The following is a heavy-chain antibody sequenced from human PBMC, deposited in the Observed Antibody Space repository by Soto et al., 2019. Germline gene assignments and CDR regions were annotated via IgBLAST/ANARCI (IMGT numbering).Heavy chain of an antibody. CDR3: ARRHSSSSAFDP. CDR2: IDPSDSYT. J-gene: IGHJ5*02. D-gene: IGHD6-13*01. Sequence: PGESLKISCKGSGYSFTNYWISWVRQMPGKGLEWMGRIDPSDSYTNYSPSFQGHVTISADKSISTAYLQWSSLKASDTAMYYCARRHSSSSAFDPWGQGILVTVSS. V-gene: IGHV5-10-1*01. CDR1: GYSFTNYW.